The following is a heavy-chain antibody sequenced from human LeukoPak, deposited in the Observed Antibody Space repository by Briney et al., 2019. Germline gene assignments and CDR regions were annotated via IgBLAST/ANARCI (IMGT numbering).Heavy chain of an antibody. Sequence: PGGSPRLSCAASGFTFSSYAMSWVRQAPGKGLEGVSGISANGDTTKYADSVKGRFTISRDNSKNTVFLQMNSLRADDTAVYYCAKEGRIAAGTGDYFDYWGQGTLVTVSS. D-gene: IGHD6-13*01. CDR2: ISANGDTT. CDR3: AKEGRIAAGTGDYFDY. V-gene: IGHV3-23*01. CDR1: GFTFSSYA. J-gene: IGHJ4*02.